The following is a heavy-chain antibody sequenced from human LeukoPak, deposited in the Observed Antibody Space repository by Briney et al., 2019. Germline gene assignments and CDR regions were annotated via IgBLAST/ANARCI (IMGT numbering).Heavy chain of an antibody. J-gene: IGHJ4*02. D-gene: IGHD3-22*01. Sequence: SETLSLTCAVYGGSFSGHYWSWIRQPPGKGLEWIGEINHSGSTNYNPSLKSRVTISVDTSKNQFSLKLSSVTAADTAVYYCARGPPGWYYDSSGYYRYYFDYWGQGTLVTVSS. CDR1: GGSFSGHY. CDR2: INHSGST. V-gene: IGHV4-34*01. CDR3: ARGPPGWYYDSSGYYRYYFDY.